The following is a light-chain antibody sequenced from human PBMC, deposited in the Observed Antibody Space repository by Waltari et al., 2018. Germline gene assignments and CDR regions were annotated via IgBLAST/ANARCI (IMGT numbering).Light chain of an antibody. CDR3: QSADSSGNYVV. Sequence: SYELTQPPSESVSPGQTARNTCSGHACPQQDAYWYQQRPGQAPVLAIYRDTERPSGIPERFSGSSSGTIVTLTISGVQAEDEADYYCQSADSSGNYVVFGGGTKLTVL. CDR1: ACPQQD. V-gene: IGLV3-25*03. CDR2: RDT. J-gene: IGLJ2*01.